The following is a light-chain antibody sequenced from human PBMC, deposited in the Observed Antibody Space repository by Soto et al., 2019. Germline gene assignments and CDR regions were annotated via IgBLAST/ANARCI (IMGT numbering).Light chain of an antibody. CDR1: SGHSRYT. Sequence: QSVLTQSPSASASLGASVKLTCTLNSGHSRYTIAWHQQQPEKGPRYLMRLNSDGSHSKGDGIPDRFSGSGSGAERYLTISSLQSEDEADYYCQTWGTGIPVFGGGTKLTVL. CDR2: LNSDGSH. CDR3: QTWGTGIPV. V-gene: IGLV4-69*01. J-gene: IGLJ2*01.